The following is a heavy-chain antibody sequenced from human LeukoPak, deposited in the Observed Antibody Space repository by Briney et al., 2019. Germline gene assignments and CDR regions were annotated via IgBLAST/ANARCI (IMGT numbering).Heavy chain of an antibody. Sequence: SETLSLTCTVSGGSIRSSSYNWGWIRQPPGKGLEWIGSMHYTGTTYYNPSLKSRVTISVDTSKNQFSLKVSSVTAADTAVYYCARTGRSFYFYYYMDVWGKGTTVTVSS. J-gene: IGHJ6*03. D-gene: IGHD1-26*01. CDR3: ARTGRSFYFYYYMDV. V-gene: IGHV4-39*07. CDR2: MHYTGTT. CDR1: GGSIRSSSYN.